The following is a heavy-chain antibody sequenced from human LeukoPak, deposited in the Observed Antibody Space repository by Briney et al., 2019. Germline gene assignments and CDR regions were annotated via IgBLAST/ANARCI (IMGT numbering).Heavy chain of an antibody. V-gene: IGHV4-59*01. CDR1: GGSISSYY. J-gene: IGHJ3*02. CDR3: ARRRKLAYCGGDCYSDAFDI. Sequence: PSETLSLTCTVSGGSISSYYWSWIRQPPGKGLEWIGYIYYSGSTNYNPSLKSRVTISVDTSKNQFSLKLSSVTAADTAVYYCARRRKLAYCGGDCYSDAFDIWGQGTMVTVSS. D-gene: IGHD2-21*02. CDR2: IYYSGST.